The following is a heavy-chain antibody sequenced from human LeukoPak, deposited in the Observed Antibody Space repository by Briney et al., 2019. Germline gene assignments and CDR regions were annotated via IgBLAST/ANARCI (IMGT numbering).Heavy chain of an antibody. CDR3: ARQYGSYNPFDY. Sequence: PSETLSLTCTVSGGSINTYYWSWIRQTPGKGLEWIGYIYSSGSTKYNPSLKSRVSISVDTSKNQFSLKLSSVTAAGTALYYCARQYGSYNPFDYWGQGTLVTVSS. V-gene: IGHV4-59*08. CDR1: GGSINTYY. CDR2: IYSSGST. D-gene: IGHD3-10*01. J-gene: IGHJ4*02.